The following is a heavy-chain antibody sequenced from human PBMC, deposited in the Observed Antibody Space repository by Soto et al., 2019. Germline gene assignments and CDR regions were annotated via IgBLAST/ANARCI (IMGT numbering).Heavy chain of an antibody. CDR3: GAVGCSGGSCYSFYYGMDV. CDR1: GGTFSSYA. V-gene: IGHV1-69*12. Sequence: QVQLVQSGAEVKKPGSSVKVSCKASGGTFSSYAISWVRQAPGQGLEWMGGIIPIFGTANYAQKFQGRGTITADESTSTAYMELSSLGSEDTAVYYCGAVGCSGGSCYSFYYGMDVWGQGTTVTVSS. J-gene: IGHJ6*02. D-gene: IGHD2-15*01. CDR2: IIPIFGTA.